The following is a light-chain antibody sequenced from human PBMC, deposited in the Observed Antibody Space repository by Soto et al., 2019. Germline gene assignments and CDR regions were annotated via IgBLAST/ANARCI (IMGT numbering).Light chain of an antibody. CDR3: QQYVTSSPRP. CDR2: GIS. V-gene: IGKV3-20*01. CDR1: HTISSSY. J-gene: IGKJ1*01. Sequence: EIVLTQSPGTLSLSPGERATLSCRASHTISSSYLAWYQQKPGQAPRLLMYGISRRATGIPDRFSGSGSGTDFTLTITRLEPEDFAVYYCQQYVTSSPRPFGQVTNVDIK.